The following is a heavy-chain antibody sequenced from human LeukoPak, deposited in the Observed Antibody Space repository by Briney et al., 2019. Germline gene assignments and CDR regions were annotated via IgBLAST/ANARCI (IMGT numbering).Heavy chain of an antibody. CDR1: GYTLAELS. V-gene: IGHV1-24*01. Sequence: ASVKVSCKVSGYTLAELSMHWVRQAPGKGLEWMGGFDPEDGETIYAQKFQGRVTMTEDTSTDTAYMELSSLRSEDTAVYYCARGRELLPRLKYNWFDPWGQGTLVTVST. J-gene: IGHJ5*02. CDR2: FDPEDGET. D-gene: IGHD1-26*01. CDR3: ARGRELLPRLKYNWFDP.